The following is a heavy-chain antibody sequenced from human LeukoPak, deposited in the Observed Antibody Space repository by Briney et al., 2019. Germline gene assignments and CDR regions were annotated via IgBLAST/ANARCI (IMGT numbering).Heavy chain of an antibody. V-gene: IGHV3-23*01. CDR3: AKDRRYCSSTSCYGDFDY. CDR2: VRGSGGST. D-gene: IGHD2-2*01. J-gene: IGHJ4*02. Sequence: GGSLRLSCAASGFTFSDYTMNWVRQAPGKGLEWVSGVRGSGGSTYYADSVKGRFTISRDNSKNTLYLQMDSLRAEDTAVYYCAKDRRYCSSTSCYGDFDYWGQGTLATVSS. CDR1: GFTFSDYT.